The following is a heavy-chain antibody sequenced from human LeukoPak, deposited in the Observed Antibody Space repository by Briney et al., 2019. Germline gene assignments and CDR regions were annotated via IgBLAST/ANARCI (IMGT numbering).Heavy chain of an antibody. CDR2: INPSSGDT. Sequence: ASVKVSCKAFGYTLTGYYIHWVRQAPGQGLEWMGWINPSSGDTNYAQKFQGRVTMTRDTSISTAYMEMSRLRSDDTAVYYCARQMGGVWFDPWGQGTLVTVSS. D-gene: IGHD5-24*01. J-gene: IGHJ5*02. CDR3: ARQMGGVWFDP. V-gene: IGHV1-2*02. CDR1: GYTLTGYY.